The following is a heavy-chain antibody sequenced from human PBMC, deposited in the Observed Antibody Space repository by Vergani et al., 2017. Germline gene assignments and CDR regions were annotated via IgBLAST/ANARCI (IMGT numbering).Heavy chain of an antibody. D-gene: IGHD1-1*01. J-gene: IGHJ6*02. CDR2: IYHSGST. V-gene: IGHV4-59*12. Sequence: VQLQESGPGLVKPSETLSLTCTVSGGSISSYYWSWIRQPPGKGLEWIGSIYHSGSTNYNPSLKSRVTISVDTSKNQFSLKLSSVTAADTAVYYCARGRKVQLERRVYYGMDVWGQGTTVTVSS. CDR3: ARGRKVQLERRVYYGMDV. CDR1: GGSISSYY.